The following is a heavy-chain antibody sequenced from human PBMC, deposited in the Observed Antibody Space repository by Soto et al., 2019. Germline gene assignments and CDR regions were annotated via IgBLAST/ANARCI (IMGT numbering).Heavy chain of an antibody. Sequence: SETLSLTCTASTDSSSFTNSYWGWIRQPPGKGLQWIGSSSYNGGTFYNPSLKGRVVISFDTSKKQSSLQVTSVTAADTAVYFCARHRIEVVWRGFDFWGQGSPVTVSS. J-gene: IGHJ4*02. CDR3: ARHRIEVVWRGFDF. V-gene: IGHV4-39*01. CDR2: SSYNGGT. D-gene: IGHD3-10*01. CDR1: TDSSSFTNSY.